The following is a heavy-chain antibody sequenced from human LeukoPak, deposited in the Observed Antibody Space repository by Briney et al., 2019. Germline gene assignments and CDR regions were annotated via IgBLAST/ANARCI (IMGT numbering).Heavy chain of an antibody. CDR3: AKRGVVIRVILVGFHREAYYFDS. Sequence: PGGSLRLSCAVSGITLSNYGMSWVRQAPGKGLEWVAGISGSGGSTNYADSVKGRFTISRDNPTNTLFLKMNSLRAEDTAVYFCAKRGVVIRVILVGFHREAYYFDSWGQGALVTVSS. CDR1: GITLSNYG. V-gene: IGHV3-23*01. J-gene: IGHJ4*02. D-gene: IGHD2-21*01. CDR2: ISGSGGST.